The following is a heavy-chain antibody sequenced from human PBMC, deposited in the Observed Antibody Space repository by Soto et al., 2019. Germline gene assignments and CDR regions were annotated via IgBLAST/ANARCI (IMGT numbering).Heavy chain of an antibody. CDR1: GFTFSSYA. J-gene: IGHJ6*02. CDR2: ISNDGGDK. CDR3: ARDREWRIREVRDYDPVHFFYAMDV. D-gene: IGHD5-12*01. V-gene: IGHV3-30-3*01. Sequence: QVPLVESGGGVVQPGRSLRLSCAASGFTFSSYAMHWVRQAPGKGLEWVAVISNDGGDKYYADSVRGRFTISRDNSKHTLYLQMNSLSSEDTAVYYCARDREWRIREVRDYDPVHFFYAMDVWGQGTTVTVSS.